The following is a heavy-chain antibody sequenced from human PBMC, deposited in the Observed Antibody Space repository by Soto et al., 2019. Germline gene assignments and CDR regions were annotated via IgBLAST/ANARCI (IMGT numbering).Heavy chain of an antibody. V-gene: IGHV3-13*04. J-gene: IGHJ4*01. D-gene: IGHD6-13*01. CDR2: IGKAGDT. Sequence: LRLSCAASGFTFSNYDMHWVRQGRGKGLEWVSGIGKAGDTYYVGSVRGRFTTSRENAKNSLYLQMNSLRAGDTAVYYCARGAATVYDYWGRGTQVTVSS. CDR1: GFTFSNYD. CDR3: ARGAATVYDY.